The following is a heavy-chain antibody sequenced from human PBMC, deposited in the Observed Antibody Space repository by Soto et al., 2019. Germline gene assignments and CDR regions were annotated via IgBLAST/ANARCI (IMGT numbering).Heavy chain of an antibody. D-gene: IGHD7-27*01. J-gene: IGHJ3*02. CDR3: ARELGKDAFDI. Sequence: SETLSLTCTVSGYSISSGYYWGWIRQPPGKGLEWIGSIYHSGSTYYNPSLKSRVTISVDTSKNQFSLKLSSVTAADTAVYYCARELGKDAFDIWGQGTMVTVSS. V-gene: IGHV4-38-2*02. CDR1: GYSISSGYY. CDR2: IYHSGST.